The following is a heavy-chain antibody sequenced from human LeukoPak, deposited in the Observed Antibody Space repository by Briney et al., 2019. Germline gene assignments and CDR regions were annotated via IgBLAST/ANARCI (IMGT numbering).Heavy chain of an antibody. CDR1: GGSFSGYY. D-gene: IGHD2-8*01. V-gene: IGHV4-34*01. Sequence: SETLSLTCAVYGGSFSGYYWSWIRQPPGKGLEWIGEINHSGSTNYNPSLKSRVTISVDTSKNQFSLKLSSVTAADTAVYYCVARMLYPRTKSWFDPWGQGTLITVSS. CDR2: INHSGST. J-gene: IGHJ5*02. CDR3: VARMLYPRTKSWFDP.